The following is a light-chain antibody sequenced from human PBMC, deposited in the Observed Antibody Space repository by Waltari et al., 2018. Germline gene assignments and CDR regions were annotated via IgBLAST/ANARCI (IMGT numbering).Light chain of an antibody. CDR2: GAS. CDR3: QQYGGSPLS. Sequence: EIMLTQSPGTLSLSPGERATLSCRASQSFNSNYFAWYQQRPGQAPRLLIYGASTRATGIPDRFSGSGSGTDFTLTISRLEPEDFAVYYCQQYGGSPLSFGGGTKVEIK. CDR1: QSFNSNY. J-gene: IGKJ4*01. V-gene: IGKV3-20*01.